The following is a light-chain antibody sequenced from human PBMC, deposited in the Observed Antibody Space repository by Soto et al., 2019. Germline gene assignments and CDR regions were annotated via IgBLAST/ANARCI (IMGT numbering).Light chain of an antibody. CDR2: GAS. J-gene: IGKJ1*01. CDR1: ESVSSK. Sequence: EIVMTQSPATLSLSPGERATLSCRASESVSSKLAWYQQKPGRAPRLLIHGASTRATGIPARFSGSGSGTEFTLTISSLQSEDFAVYYCQQYVHWPPGTFGQGTKVDIK. V-gene: IGKV3-15*01. CDR3: QQYVHWPPGT.